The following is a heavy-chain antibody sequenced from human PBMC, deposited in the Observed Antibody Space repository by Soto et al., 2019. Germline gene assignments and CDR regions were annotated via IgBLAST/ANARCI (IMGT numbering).Heavy chain of an antibody. J-gene: IGHJ4*02. CDR1: GGTFSSYA. Sequence: GASVKVSCKASGGTFSSYAISWVRQATGQGLEWMGWMNPNSGNTNYAQKFQGRVTMTGNTSISTAYMELSSLRSEDTAVYYCARERATFPDYWGQGTLVTVSS. V-gene: IGHV1-8*02. CDR2: MNPNSGNT. D-gene: IGHD1-26*01. CDR3: ARERATFPDY.